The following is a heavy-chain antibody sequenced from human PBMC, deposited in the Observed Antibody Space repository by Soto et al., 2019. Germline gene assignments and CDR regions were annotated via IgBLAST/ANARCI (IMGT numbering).Heavy chain of an antibody. V-gene: IGHV3-23*01. J-gene: IGHJ4*02. CDR1: GFTFSSYA. CDR2: ISGSGGST. CDR3: AKSLAAAGTAYYYDSSGSLGSDY. D-gene: IGHD3-22*01. Sequence: GGSLRLSCAASGFTFSSYAMSWVRQAPGKGLEWVSAISGSGGSTYYADSVKGRFTISRDNSKNTLYLQMNSLRAEDTAVYYCAKSLAAAGTAYYYDSSGSLGSDYWGQGTLVTVSS.